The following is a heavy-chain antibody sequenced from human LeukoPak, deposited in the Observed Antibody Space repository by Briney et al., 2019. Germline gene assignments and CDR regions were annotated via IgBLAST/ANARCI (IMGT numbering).Heavy chain of an antibody. D-gene: IGHD3/OR15-3a*01. V-gene: IGHV1-18*01. J-gene: IGHJ4*02. CDR3: ARYQSDWLLQYYFDY. CDR2: ISAYNGNT. CDR1: GYTFTSYA. Sequence: GASVKVSCKASGYTFTSYAMHWVRQAPGQGLEWMGWISAYNGNTNYAQKLQGRVTMTTDTSTSTAYMELRSLRSDDTAVYYCARYQSDWLLQYYFDYWGQGTLVTVSS.